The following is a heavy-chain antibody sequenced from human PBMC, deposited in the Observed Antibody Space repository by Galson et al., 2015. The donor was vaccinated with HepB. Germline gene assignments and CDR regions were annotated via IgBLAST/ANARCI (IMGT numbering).Heavy chain of an antibody. V-gene: IGHV4-59*01. CDR3: ARMGVGLQKIFDY. Sequence: ETLSLTCTVSGGSISSYYWSWIRQPPGKGLEWIGYIYFSGSTNYNPSLNSRVTISVDTSKNQFSLKLSSVTAADTAVYYCARMGVGLQKIFDYWGQGTLVTVSS. CDR2: IYFSGST. J-gene: IGHJ4*02. D-gene: IGHD5-24*01. CDR1: GGSISSYY.